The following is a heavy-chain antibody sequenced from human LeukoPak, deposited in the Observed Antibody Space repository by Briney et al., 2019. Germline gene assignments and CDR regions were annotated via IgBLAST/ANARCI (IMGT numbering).Heavy chain of an antibody. CDR3: AKKGFDY. CDR2: ISYDGSNK. CDR1: GFTFSSYG. V-gene: IGHV3-30*18. J-gene: IGHJ4*02. Sequence: GGPLRLSCAASGFTFSSYGMHWVRQAPGKGLEWVAVISYDGSNKYYADSVKGRFTISRDNSKNTLYLLMNSLRAEDTAVYYCAKKGFDYWGQGTLVTVSS.